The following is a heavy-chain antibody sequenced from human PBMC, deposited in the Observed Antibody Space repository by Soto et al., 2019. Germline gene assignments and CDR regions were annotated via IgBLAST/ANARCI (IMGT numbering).Heavy chain of an antibody. CDR2: ISAYNGNT. D-gene: IGHD2-15*01. J-gene: IGHJ6*02. V-gene: IGHV1-18*01. CDR3: ARFSGGSYNTYYFYYGMDV. Sequence: ASVKVSFKASGYTFTSYGISWVRQAPEQGLDWMGWISAYNGNTKYAQDLQGRVTMTTDTSTSTAYMELRSLRSDDTAVYYCARFSGGSYNTYYFYYGMDVWGQGTTVTVSS. CDR1: GYTFTSYG.